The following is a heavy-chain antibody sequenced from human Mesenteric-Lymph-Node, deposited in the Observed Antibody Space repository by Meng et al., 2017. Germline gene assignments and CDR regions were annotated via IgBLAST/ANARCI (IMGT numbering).Heavy chain of an antibody. D-gene: IGHD3-10*01. CDR1: GFTFSNYA. CDR2: ISGSGGST. J-gene: IGHJ4*02. CDR3: AKEGFHYGSVGDY. V-gene: IGHV3-23*04. Sequence: EVHRVESGGGLVQPGGSLRLSLAASGFTFSNYAMTWVRQAPGKGLEWVSAISGSGGSTYYADSVKGRFTISRDNSKNTLYLQMNSLRAEDTAIYYCAKEGFHYGSVGDYWGQGTLVTVSS.